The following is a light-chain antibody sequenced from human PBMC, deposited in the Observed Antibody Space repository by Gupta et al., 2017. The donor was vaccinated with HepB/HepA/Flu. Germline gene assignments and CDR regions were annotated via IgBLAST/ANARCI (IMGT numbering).Light chain of an antibody. CDR3: QQSYSTPST. CDR1: QSISSY. CDR2: AAS. J-gene: IGKJ1*01. Sequence: SLSASVGDRVTITCRASQSISSYLHWYQQKPGKAPKLLIYAASSLQSGVPSRFSGSVSGTDFTLTISSLQPEDFATYYCQQSYSTPSTFGQGTKVEIK. V-gene: IGKV1-39*01.